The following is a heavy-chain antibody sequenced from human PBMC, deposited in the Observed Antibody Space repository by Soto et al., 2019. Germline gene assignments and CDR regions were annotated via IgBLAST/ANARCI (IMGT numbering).Heavy chain of an antibody. V-gene: IGHV4-39*01. CDR2: IYYSGST. CDR3: ARGYSGYDRYNWFDP. Sequence: SETLSLTCTVSGGSISSSSYYWGWIRQPPGKGLEWIGSIYYSGSTYYNPSLKSRVTISVDTSKNQFSLKLSSVTAADTAVYYCARGYSGYDRYNWFDPWGQGTLVTVS. D-gene: IGHD5-12*01. CDR1: GGSISSSSYY. J-gene: IGHJ5*02.